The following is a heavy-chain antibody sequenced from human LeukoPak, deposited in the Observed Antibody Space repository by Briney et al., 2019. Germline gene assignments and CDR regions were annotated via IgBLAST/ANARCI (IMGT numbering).Heavy chain of an antibody. CDR2: VYYDGNT. CDR1: EFTVSTNY. Sequence: GGSLRLSCAASEFTVSTNYMNWVRQAPGKGLEWVSVVYYDGNTYYADSVKGRFTISRDSSKNTLYLQMNSLRAEDTAVYYCVSPGYCSGSSCYSGYFQHWGQGTLVTVSS. D-gene: IGHD2-15*01. V-gene: IGHV3-53*01. J-gene: IGHJ1*01. CDR3: VSPGYCSGSSCYSGYFQH.